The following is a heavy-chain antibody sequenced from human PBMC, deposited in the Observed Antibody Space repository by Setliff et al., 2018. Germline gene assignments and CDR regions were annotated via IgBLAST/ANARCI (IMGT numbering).Heavy chain of an antibody. CDR2: MYHSGNT. D-gene: IGHD5-18*01. J-gene: IGHJ3*02. CDR1: GYSISSGYY. CDR3: ARVATAMLDAFDI. Sequence: PSETLSLTCAVSGYSISSGYYWGWIRQPPGKGLEWIGEMYHSGNTYYNPSLKSRVTISVDTSKNQFSLKLSSVTAADTAVYYCARVATAMLDAFDIWGQGTMVTVSS. V-gene: IGHV4-38-2*01.